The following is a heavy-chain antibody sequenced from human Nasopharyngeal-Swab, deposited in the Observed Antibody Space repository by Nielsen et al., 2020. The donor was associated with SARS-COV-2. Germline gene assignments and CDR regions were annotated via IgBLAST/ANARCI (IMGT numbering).Heavy chain of an antibody. CDR1: GGSISNDIHY. CDR3: ARQCMAVVGPCSWLAP. J-gene: IGHJ5*02. V-gene: IGHV4-39*01. CDR2: THFSGTT. D-gene: IGHD6-19*01. Sequence: SETLSPTCIASGGSISNDIHYWGWIRQAPGKGLQWIGNTHFSGTTFYNPSLRSRVTISVDTSSNQFSLNLSSVTASDTAVYYYARQCMAVVGPCSWLAPWGQGSLVTVSS.